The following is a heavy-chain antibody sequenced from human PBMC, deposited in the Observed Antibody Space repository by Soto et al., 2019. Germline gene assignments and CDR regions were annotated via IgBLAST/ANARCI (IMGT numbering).Heavy chain of an antibody. V-gene: IGHV1-8*01. CDR3: ARDYIAAEYYYGMDV. J-gene: IGHJ6*02. Sequence: ASVKVSFKASGYTFTSYDINWLRQATGQGLEWMGWMNPNSGNTGYAQKFQGRVTMTRNTSISTAYMELSSLRSEDTAVYYCARDYIAAEYYYGMDVWGQGTTVTVSS. CDR2: MNPNSGNT. D-gene: IGHD6-13*01. CDR1: GYTFTSYD.